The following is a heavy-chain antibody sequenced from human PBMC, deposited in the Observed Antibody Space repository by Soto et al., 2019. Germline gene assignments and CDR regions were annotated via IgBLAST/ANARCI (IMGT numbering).Heavy chain of an antibody. CDR2: IFPGDSGV. J-gene: IGHJ4*02. CDR1: GYSFTTYW. Sequence: PGESLKISCQASGYSFTTYWIGWVRQLPGKGLEWMGIIFPGDSGVRYSPSFQGQVTISADKAINTAYLQWSSLQASDTAIYYCARLPSGLCNSAGCYAPFDYWAQGTLVTVSS. V-gene: IGHV5-51*01. D-gene: IGHD2-2*01. CDR3: ARLPSGLCNSAGCYAPFDY.